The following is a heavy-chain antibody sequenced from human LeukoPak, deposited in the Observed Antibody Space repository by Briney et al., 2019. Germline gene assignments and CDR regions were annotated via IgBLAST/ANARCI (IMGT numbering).Heavy chain of an antibody. CDR2: IRYDGSNK. J-gene: IGHJ4*02. D-gene: IGHD6-13*01. CDR3: TKSFYSTSWYLDY. CDR1: GFTFSSYD. V-gene: IGHV3-30*02. Sequence: GGSLRLSCAASGFTFSSYDMHWVRQAPGKGLEWVAFIRYDGSNKYYADSVKGRFTISRDNSKNTLYLQMNSLRAADTAVYYCTKSFYSTSWYLDYWGQGTLVTVSS.